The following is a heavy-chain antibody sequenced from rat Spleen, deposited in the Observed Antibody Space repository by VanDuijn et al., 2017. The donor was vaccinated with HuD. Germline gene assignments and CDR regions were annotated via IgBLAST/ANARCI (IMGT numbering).Heavy chain of an antibody. CDR1: GFSLTSNG. V-gene: IGHV2S8*01. Sequence: QVQLKESGPDLVQPSQTLSLTCTVSGFSLTSNGVSWVRQPPGKGLEWIAAISSGGRTYFNSVLKSRLSISRDTSKSQVFLKMNSLQTEDTAMYFCARGTGSLGYWGQGVMVTVSS. J-gene: IGHJ2*01. CDR3: ARGTGSLGY. CDR2: ISSGGRT. D-gene: IGHD5-1*01.